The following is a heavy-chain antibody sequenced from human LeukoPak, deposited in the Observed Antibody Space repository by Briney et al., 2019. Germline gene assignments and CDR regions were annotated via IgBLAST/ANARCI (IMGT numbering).Heavy chain of an antibody. D-gene: IGHD5-12*01. Sequence: GGSLRLSCAASGFTFSSYSMNWVRQAPGKGLEWVSSISSSSSYIYYADSVKGRFTISRDNAKNSQYLQKDSLRAEDTAVYYCARTISRVATISALDISGQGTMVTVSS. CDR2: ISSSSSYI. J-gene: IGHJ3*02. CDR3: ARTISRVATISALDI. CDR1: GFTFSSYS. V-gene: IGHV3-21*01.